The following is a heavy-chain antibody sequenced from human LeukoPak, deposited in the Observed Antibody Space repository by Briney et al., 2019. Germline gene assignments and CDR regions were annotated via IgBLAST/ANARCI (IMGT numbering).Heavy chain of an antibody. J-gene: IGHJ4*02. V-gene: IGHV3-7*03. CDR1: GFTISSYW. CDR2: IKQDGSEK. Sequence: GGSLRLSCAAFGFTISSYWMSWVRQAPGKGLEWVANIKQDGSEKYYVDSVKGRFTISGDNAKNSLYLQMNSLRAEDTAVYYCARSQVVVASYYFDYWGQGTLVTVSS. D-gene: IGHD2-15*01. CDR3: ARSQVVVASYYFDY.